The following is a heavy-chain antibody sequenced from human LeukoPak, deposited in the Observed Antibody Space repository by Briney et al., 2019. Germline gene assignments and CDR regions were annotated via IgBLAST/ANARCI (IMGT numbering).Heavy chain of an antibody. J-gene: IGHJ4*02. CDR2: IWYDGSNK. CDR1: GFTFSSYG. Sequence: GGSLRLSCAASGFTFSSYGMHWVRQAPGKGLEWVAVIWYDGSNKYYADSVKGRFTISRDNSKNTLYLQMNSLRAEDTAVYYRAKDSGYSYGTFDYWGQGTLVTVSS. D-gene: IGHD5-18*01. CDR3: AKDSGYSYGTFDY. V-gene: IGHV3-33*06.